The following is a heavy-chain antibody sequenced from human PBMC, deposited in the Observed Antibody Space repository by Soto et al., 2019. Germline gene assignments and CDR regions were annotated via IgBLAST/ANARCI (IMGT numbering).Heavy chain of an antibody. J-gene: IGHJ4*02. CDR2: ISGSGGST. D-gene: IGHD2-2*01. Sequence: GGSLRLSCAASGFTFSSYAMSWVRQAPGKGLEWVSAISGSGGSTYYADSVKGRFTISRDNSKNTLYLQMNSLRAEDTAVYYCAKGYCSSTSCPPSDYWGQGTLVTVSS. CDR3: AKGYCSSTSCPPSDY. V-gene: IGHV3-23*01. CDR1: GFTFSSYA.